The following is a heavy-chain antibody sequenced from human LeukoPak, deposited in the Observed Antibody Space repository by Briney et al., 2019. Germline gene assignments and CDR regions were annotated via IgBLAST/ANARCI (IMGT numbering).Heavy chain of an antibody. J-gene: IGHJ4*02. CDR1: GFTFSSYS. Sequence: GKSLRLSCAASGFTFSSYSMNWVRQAPGKGLEWVSSISSSSSYIYYADSVKGRFTISRDNAKNSLYLQMNSLRAEDTAVYYCARDGAARDSYVVWGQGTLVTVSS. CDR3: ARDGAARDSYVV. CDR2: ISSSSSYI. D-gene: IGHD2-15*01. V-gene: IGHV3-21*01.